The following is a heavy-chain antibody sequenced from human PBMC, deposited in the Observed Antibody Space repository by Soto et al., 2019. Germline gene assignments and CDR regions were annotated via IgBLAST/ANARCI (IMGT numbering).Heavy chain of an antibody. CDR1: GGSVTSYY. D-gene: IGHD2-21*02. J-gene: IGHJ5*02. V-gene: IGHV4-59*02. CDR2: IFYSGRSGST. CDR3: AKTALGWFDP. Sequence: QVQLQESGPGLVKPSETLSLTCSVSGGSVTSYYWSWIRQPPGKGLEWIWYIFYSGRSGSTNYNPLLKSRVIISVDTSKNQVSLKMSSVTAADTAVYYCAKTALGWFDPWGQGTLVTVSS.